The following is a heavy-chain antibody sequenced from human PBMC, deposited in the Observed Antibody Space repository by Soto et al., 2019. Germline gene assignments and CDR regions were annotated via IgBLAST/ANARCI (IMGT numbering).Heavy chain of an antibody. CDR1: GRTFSSYT. J-gene: IGHJ3*02. CDR3: ASPDDYGDYRAFDI. CDR2: IIPILGIA. V-gene: IGHV1-69*02. D-gene: IGHD4-17*01. Sequence: SVKVSCKASGRTFSSYTISWVRQAPGQGLEWMGRIIPILGIANYAQKFQGRVTITADKSTSTAYMELSSLRSEDTAVYYCASPDDYGDYRAFDIWGQGTMVTVSS.